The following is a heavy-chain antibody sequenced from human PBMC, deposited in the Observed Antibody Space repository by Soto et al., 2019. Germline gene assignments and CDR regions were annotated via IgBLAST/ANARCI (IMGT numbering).Heavy chain of an antibody. CDR2: NIPILGIA. J-gene: IGHJ1*01. CDR1: GGTFSSYT. Sequence: QVQLVQSGAEVKKPGSSVKVSCKASGGTFSSYTISWVRQAPGQGLEWMGRNIPILGIANYAQKFQGRVTITADKSTSTAYMELSSLRSEDTAVYYCARDAPMVRGVIKAEYFQHWGQGTLVTVSS. CDR3: ARDAPMVRGVIKAEYFQH. D-gene: IGHD3-10*01. V-gene: IGHV1-69*08.